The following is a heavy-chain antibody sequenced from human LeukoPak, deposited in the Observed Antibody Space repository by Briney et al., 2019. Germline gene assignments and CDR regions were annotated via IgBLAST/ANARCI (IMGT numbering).Heavy chain of an antibody. CDR1: GFTFSSYG. D-gene: IGHD2-2*01. J-gene: IGHJ6*02. CDR3: ARGGCSSTSCQYYYYGMDV. Sequence: GGSLRLSCAASGFTFSSYGMHWVRQAPGKGLEWVAVIWYDGSNKYYADPVKGRFTISRDNSKNTLYLQMNSLRAEDTAVYYCARGGCSSTSCQYYYYGMDVWGQGTTVTVSS. CDR2: IWYDGSNK. V-gene: IGHV3-33*01.